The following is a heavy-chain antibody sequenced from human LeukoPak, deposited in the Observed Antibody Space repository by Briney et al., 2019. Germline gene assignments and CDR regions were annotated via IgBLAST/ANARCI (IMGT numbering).Heavy chain of an antibody. CDR3: ARDQYYDSKGWFDP. CDR2: INPNSGGT. Sequence: ASVKVSCKASGYTFTSYYMHWVRQAPGQGLEWMGWINPNSGGTNYAQKFQGRVTMTRDTSISTAYMELRSLRSDDTAVYYCARDQYYDSKGWFDPWGQGTLITVSS. J-gene: IGHJ5*02. CDR1: GYTFTSYY. D-gene: IGHD3-22*01. V-gene: IGHV1-2*02.